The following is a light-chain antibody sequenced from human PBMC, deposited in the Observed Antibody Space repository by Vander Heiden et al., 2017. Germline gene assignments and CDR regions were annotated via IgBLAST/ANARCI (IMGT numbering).Light chain of an antibody. Sequence: FMLTQPHSMSESPGKTVTISCTAYGGSIAGNYVQWCQPRPCGAPTTRIYEDNRRPSGVPDRFSGSIDRSANSASLTISGLKTEDEADYYCQSYDSSDQGVFGGGTKL. CDR1: GGSIAGNY. J-gene: IGLJ2*01. CDR2: EDN. V-gene: IGLV6-57*02. CDR3: QSYDSSDQGV.